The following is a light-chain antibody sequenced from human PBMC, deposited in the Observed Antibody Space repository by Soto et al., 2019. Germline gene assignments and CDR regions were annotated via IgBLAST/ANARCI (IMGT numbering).Light chain of an antibody. CDR2: EVA. J-gene: IGLJ2*01. V-gene: IGLV2-14*01. Sequence: QSVLTQPASVSESPGQSITISCTGTSSDVGGYNYVSWYQQHPGEAPKLIIYEVAHRPSGVSSRFSGSKSGNTASLTVSGLQAEDEADYYRSSYSSSSIPVIFGGGTKLTVL. CDR1: SSDVGGYNY. CDR3: SSYSSSSIPVI.